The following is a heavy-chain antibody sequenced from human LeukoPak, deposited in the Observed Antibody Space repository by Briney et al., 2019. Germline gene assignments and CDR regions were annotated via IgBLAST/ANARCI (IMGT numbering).Heavy chain of an antibody. CDR3: ARDEDYGDYGEAFDI. J-gene: IGHJ3*02. CDR2: INGDGSST. CDR1: GFSFSSYW. Sequence: GGSLRLSCAASGFSFSSYWMHWVRQAPGKGLVWVSRINGDGSSTRYADSVKGRFTISRDNAKNPLYLQMNSLRAEDTAVYYCARDEDYGDYGEAFDIWGQGTMVTVSS. V-gene: IGHV3-74*01. D-gene: IGHD4-17*01.